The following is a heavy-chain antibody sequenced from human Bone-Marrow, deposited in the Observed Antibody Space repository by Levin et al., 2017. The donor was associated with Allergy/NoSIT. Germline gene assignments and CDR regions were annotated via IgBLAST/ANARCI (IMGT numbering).Heavy chain of an antibody. J-gene: IGHJ4*02. CDR1: GFTFSSYA. CDR2: ISYDGSNK. V-gene: IGHV3-30-3*01. D-gene: IGHD2-15*01. Sequence: PGGSLRLSCAASGFTFSSYAMHWVRQAPGKGLEWVAVISYDGSNKYYADSVKGRFTISRDNSKNTLYLQMNSLRAEDTAVYYCARGLKYCSGGSCSARFDYWGQGTLVTVSS. CDR3: ARGLKYCSGGSCSARFDY.